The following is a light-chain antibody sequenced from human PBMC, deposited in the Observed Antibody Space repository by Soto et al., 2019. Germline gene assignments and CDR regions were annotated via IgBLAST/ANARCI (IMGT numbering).Light chain of an antibody. J-gene: IGLJ2*01. CDR1: SSDVGGYNY. V-gene: IGLV2-8*01. Sequence: LTQPPSASGSPGQSVTISCTGTSSDVGGYNYVSWYQQHPGKAPKLMIYEVSKRPSGVPDRFSGSKSGNTASLTVSGLQAEDEADYYCSSYAGSNNLVFGGGTKVTVL. CDR2: EVS. CDR3: SSYAGSNNLV.